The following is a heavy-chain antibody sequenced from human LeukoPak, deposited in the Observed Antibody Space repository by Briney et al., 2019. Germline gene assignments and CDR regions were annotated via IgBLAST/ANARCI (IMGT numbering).Heavy chain of an antibody. V-gene: IGHV1-2*02. D-gene: IGHD2-15*01. CDR2: INPNSGGT. J-gene: IGHJ5*02. Sequence: GASVKVSCKASGGTFSNYAISWVRQAPGQGLEWMGWINPNSGGTNYAQKFQGRVTMTRDTSTSTVYMELSSLRSEDTAVYYCARDFYPVVVIAATFRVWFDPWGQGTLVTVSS. CDR1: GGTFSNYA. CDR3: ARDFYPVVVIAATFRVWFDP.